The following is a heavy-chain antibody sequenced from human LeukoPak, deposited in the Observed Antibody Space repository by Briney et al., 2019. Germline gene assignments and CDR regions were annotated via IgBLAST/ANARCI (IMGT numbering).Heavy chain of an antibody. CDR3: ARDPGYCSSTSCYSASP. CDR1: GGSISSGGYY. CDR2: IYHSGST. V-gene: IGHV4-30-2*01. D-gene: IGHD2-2*02. J-gene: IGHJ5*02. Sequence: PSETLSLTCTVSGGSISSGGYYWSWIRQPPGKGLEWIGYIYHSGSTYYNPSLKSRVTISVDRSKNQFSLKLSSVTAADTAVYYCARDPGYCSSTSCYSASPWGQGTLVTVSS.